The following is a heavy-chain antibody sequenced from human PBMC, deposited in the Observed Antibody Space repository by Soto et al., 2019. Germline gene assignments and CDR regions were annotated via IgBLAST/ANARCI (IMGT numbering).Heavy chain of an antibody. CDR3: ARGVSAGVDY. CDR1: GYSFTSLD. J-gene: IGHJ4*02. V-gene: IGHV1-8*01. D-gene: IGHD1-26*01. Sequence: ASVKVSCKASGYSFTSLDINWVRQTAGQGLEWMGWMQPSTGRTGYAQKFRGRVTMSRETSINTAYMELTTLTSDDTAFYYCARGVSAGVDYWGQGTLVTVSS. CDR2: MQPSTGRT.